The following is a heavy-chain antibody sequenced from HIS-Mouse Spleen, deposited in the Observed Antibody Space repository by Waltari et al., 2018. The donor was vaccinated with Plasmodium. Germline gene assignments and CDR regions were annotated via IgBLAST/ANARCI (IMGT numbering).Heavy chain of an antibody. Sequence: QVQLVESGGGVVQPGRSLRLSCAASGFTFSSYGMHWVRQAPGKGLAWVAVIWYDGSNKYYADSVKGRFTISRDNSKNTLYLQMNSLRAEDTAVYYCAKLCYYGSGSYYHDAFDIWGQGTMVTVSS. CDR1: GFTFSSYG. CDR2: IWYDGSNK. CDR3: AKLCYYGSGSYYHDAFDI. V-gene: IGHV3-33*06. J-gene: IGHJ3*02. D-gene: IGHD3-10*01.